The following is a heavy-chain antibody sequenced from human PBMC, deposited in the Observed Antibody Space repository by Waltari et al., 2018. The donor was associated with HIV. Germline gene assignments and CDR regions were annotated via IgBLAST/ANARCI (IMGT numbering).Heavy chain of an antibody. CDR3: ARVKAYYYDNSGFYFFDY. CDR1: GGSISDSF. V-gene: IGHV4-59*01. Sequence: QVQLQESGPGLVKPSETLSLTCSVSGGSISDSFWGWIRLPPGKGLEWVGHVPSTGNAKYNPSLQSRVAISVDTSKSQFSLRLTSVTAADTAVYFCARVKAYYYDNSGFYFFDYWGQGTLVTVSS. CDR2: VPSTGNA. D-gene: IGHD3-22*01. J-gene: IGHJ4*02.